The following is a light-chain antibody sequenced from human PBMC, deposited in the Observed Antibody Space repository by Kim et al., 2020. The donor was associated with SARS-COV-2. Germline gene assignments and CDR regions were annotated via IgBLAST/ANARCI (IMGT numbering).Light chain of an antibody. J-gene: IGKJ4*01. CDR3: QQYNSYPLT. CDR2: DAS. CDR1: QTITSW. V-gene: IGKV1-5*01. Sequence: ASGGDRVTITCRASQTITSWLAWYQQKPGKAPKVLIYDASSLESGVPSRFSGSGSGTEFTLTISSLQPDDFATYFCQQYNSYPLTFGGGTKVEIK.